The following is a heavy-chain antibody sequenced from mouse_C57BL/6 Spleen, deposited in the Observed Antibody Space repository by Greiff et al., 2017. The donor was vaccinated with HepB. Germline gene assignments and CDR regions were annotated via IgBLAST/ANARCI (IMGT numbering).Heavy chain of an antibody. V-gene: IGHV1-22*01. Sequence: EVQLQQSGPELVKPGASVKMSCKASGYTFTDYNMHWVKQSHGKSLEWIGYINPNNGGTSYNQKFKGKATLTVNKSSSTAYMELRSLTSEDSAVYYCARGALLRWYFDVWGTGTTVTVSS. J-gene: IGHJ1*03. CDR2: INPNNGGT. D-gene: IGHD1-2*01. CDR3: ARGALLRWYFDV. CDR1: GYTFTDYN.